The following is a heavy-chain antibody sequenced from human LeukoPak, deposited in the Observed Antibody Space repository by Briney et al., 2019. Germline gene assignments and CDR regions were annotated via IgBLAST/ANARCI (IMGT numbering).Heavy chain of an antibody. V-gene: IGHV1-2*02. CDR1: GYTFTDYY. Sequence: GASVKVSCEASGYTFTDYYIHWVRQAPGQGREWMGWISPNSGGTYYAQNFQDRVTMTRDTSITTAYMELSRLRSDDTAVYYCARRAPDFYGYDYWGQGTLVTVSS. J-gene: IGHJ4*02. CDR3: ARRAPDFYGYDY. CDR2: ISPNSGGT. D-gene: IGHD3-3*01.